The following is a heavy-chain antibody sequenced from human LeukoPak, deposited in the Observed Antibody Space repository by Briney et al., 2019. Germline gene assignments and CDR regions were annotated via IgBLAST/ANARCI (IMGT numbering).Heavy chain of an antibody. Sequence: ASVKVSCKASGYTFTGYYMHWVRQAPGQGLEWMGWINPNSGGTNYAQKFQGRVTMTRDTSISTAYMELSRLRSDDTAVYYCARVLPAFCRTKGVCYTVAPGGKGTWVTVPS. CDR1: GYTFTGYY. V-gene: IGHV1-2*02. D-gene: IGHD2-8*01. CDR2: INPNSGGT. CDR3: ARVLPAFCRTKGVCYTVAP. J-gene: IGHJ5*02.